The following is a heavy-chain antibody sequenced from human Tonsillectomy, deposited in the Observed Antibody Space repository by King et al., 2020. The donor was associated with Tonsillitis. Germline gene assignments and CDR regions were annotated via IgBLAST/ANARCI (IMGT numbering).Heavy chain of an antibody. Sequence: VQLQESGPGLVKPSETLSLTCTVSGGSISSYYWSWIRQPPGKGLEWIGYIYYSGSTNYNPSLKSRVTISVDTSKNQFSLKLSSVTAADTAVYYCARGLDYDFWSGYYIYYYYYMDVWGKGTTVTVSS. D-gene: IGHD3-3*01. CDR1: GGSISSYY. CDR3: ARGLDYDFWSGYYIYYYYYMDV. J-gene: IGHJ6*03. CDR2: IYYSGST. V-gene: IGHV4-59*01.